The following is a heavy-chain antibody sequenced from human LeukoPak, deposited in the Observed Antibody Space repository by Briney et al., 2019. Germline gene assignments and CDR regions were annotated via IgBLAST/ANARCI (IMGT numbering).Heavy chain of an antibody. Sequence: SETLSLTCTVSGASISSYYWSWIRQPPGKGLEWIGYIHYTGTTSYNPSLKSRVTISVDTSKSQFSLKLNSVTAADTAVYYCARNSCPSGSCYDNRGYFDYWGQGTLVTVSS. CDR1: GASISSYY. V-gene: IGHV4-59*08. D-gene: IGHD2-15*01. CDR3: ARNSCPSGSCYDNRGYFDY. J-gene: IGHJ4*02. CDR2: IHYTGTT.